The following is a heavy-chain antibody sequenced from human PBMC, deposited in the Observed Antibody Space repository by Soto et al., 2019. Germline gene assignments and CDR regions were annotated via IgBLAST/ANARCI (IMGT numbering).Heavy chain of an antibody. CDR2: ISYDGSNK. CDR3: AKVPAGYGSGGIYYYGMDI. J-gene: IGHJ6*02. CDR1: GFTFSSYG. D-gene: IGHD3-10*01. V-gene: IGHV3-30*18. Sequence: HPGGSLRLSCSASGFTFSSYGMHWVRQAPGKGLEWVAVISYDGSNKYYADSVKGRFTISRDNSKNTLYLQMNSLRAEDTAVYYCAKVPAGYGSGGIYYYGMDIWGQGTTVTVSS.